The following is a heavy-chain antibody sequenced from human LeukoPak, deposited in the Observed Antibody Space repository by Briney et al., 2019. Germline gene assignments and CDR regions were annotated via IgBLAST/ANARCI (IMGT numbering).Heavy chain of an antibody. D-gene: IGHD1-26*01. J-gene: IGHJ4*02. V-gene: IGHV3-48*03. CDR1: GFTFSPHD. CDR2: ISMSGSTI. Sequence: GGSLRLSCAASGFTFSPHDMNWVRQAPGKGLEWVSYISMSGSTIYYADSVKGRFTISRDNAKNSLYLQMNSLRAEDTAVYYCARVRYSGSYGNFDYWGQGTLVTVSS. CDR3: ARVRYSGSYGNFDY.